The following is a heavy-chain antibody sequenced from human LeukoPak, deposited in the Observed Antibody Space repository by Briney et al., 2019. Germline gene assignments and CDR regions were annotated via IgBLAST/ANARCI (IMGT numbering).Heavy chain of an antibody. V-gene: IGHV3-11*01. D-gene: IGHD6-13*01. J-gene: IGHJ4*02. CDR1: EFTFSDYY. CDR2: ISSSGSTK. Sequence: GGSLRLSCAASEFTFSDYYMSWIRQAPGKRLEWVSYISSSGSTKYYADSVKGRFTISRDNTKKSLYLQMNSLRAEDTAVYYCARVGSIAAAGTPDYWGQGTLVTVSS. CDR3: ARVGSIAAAGTPDY.